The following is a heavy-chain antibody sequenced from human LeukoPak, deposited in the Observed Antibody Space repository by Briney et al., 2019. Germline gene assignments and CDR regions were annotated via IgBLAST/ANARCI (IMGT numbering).Heavy chain of an antibody. D-gene: IGHD2-2*01. CDR2: IRSKAYGGTT. Sequence: GGSLRLSCTASGFTFGDYAMSWVRQAPGKGLEWVGFIRSKAYGGTTEYAASVKCRFTISRDDSKSIAYLQMNSMKTEDTAVYYCTSTVRHCSSTSCYYFDDWGQGTLVTVSS. CDR1: GFTFGDYA. J-gene: IGHJ4*02. CDR3: TSTVRHCSSTSCYYFDD. V-gene: IGHV3-49*04.